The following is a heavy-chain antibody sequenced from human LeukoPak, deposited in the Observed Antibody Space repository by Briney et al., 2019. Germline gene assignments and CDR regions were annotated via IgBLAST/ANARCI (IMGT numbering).Heavy chain of an antibody. CDR1: GGSISSSSYY. CDR2: IYYSGST. V-gene: IGHV4-39*01. J-gene: IGHJ4*02. CDR3: ARLGSSGWQNSDY. D-gene: IGHD6-19*01. Sequence: SETLSLTCTVSGGSISSSSYYWGWIRQPPGKGLEWIGSIYYSGSTYYNPSLKSRVTISVDTSKNQFSLKLSSVTAADTAVYYCARLGSSGWQNSDYWGQGTLVTVSS.